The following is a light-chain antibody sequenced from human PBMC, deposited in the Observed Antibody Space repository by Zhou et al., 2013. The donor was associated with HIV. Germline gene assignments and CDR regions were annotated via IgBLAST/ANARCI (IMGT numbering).Light chain of an antibody. CDR1: QTISNY. CDR3: QRYNSAPLIT. CDR2: KAS. V-gene: IGKV1-39*01. J-gene: IGKJ5*01. Sequence: DIQMTQSPSSLSASAGDRVTITCRASQTISNYLNWYQQKPGKAPKLLIYKASNLQSGVPSRFSGSGSGADFTLTISSLQPEDVATYYCQRYNSAPLITFGQGTRLDIK.